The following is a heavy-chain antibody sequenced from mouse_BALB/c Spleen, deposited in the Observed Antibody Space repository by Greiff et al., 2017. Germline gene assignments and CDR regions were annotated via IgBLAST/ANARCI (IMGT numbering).Heavy chain of an antibody. CDR2: IDPANGNT. D-gene: IGHD2-2*01. J-gene: IGHJ2*01. CDR3: ARYYGYDGGYYFDY. V-gene: IGHV14-3*02. CDR1: GFNIKDTY. Sequence: VQLQQSGAELVKPGASVKLSCTASGFNIKDTYMHWVKQRPEQGLEWIGRIDPANGNTKYDPKFQGKATITADTSSNTAYLQLSSLTSEDTAVYYCARYYGYDGGYYFDYWGQGTTLTVSS.